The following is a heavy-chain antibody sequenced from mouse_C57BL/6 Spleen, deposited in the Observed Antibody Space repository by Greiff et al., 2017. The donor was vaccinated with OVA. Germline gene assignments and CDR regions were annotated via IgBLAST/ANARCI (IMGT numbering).Heavy chain of an antibody. D-gene: IGHD2-3*01. Sequence: QVQLQQPGAELVKPGASVQLSCKASGYTFTSYWMHWVKQRPGQGLEWFGMIHPNSGSTTYNEKFKSKATLTVDKSSSTAYLQLSSLTSEDSAVYDCARYSDGGAGGVDYWGQGTTLTVAS. CDR1: GYTFTSYW. CDR2: IHPNSGST. CDR3: ARYSDGGAGGVDY. J-gene: IGHJ2*01. V-gene: IGHV1-64*01.